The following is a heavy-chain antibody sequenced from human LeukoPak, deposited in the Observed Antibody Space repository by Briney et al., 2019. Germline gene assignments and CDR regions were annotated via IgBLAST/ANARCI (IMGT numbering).Heavy chain of an antibody. CDR2: ISGRGSDI. CDR1: GFIFRSYE. J-gene: IGHJ3*02. V-gene: IGHV3-48*03. CDR3: ARDGGPITLYYALDS. D-gene: IGHD1-14*01. Sequence: GGSLRLSCAASGFIFRSYEMNWVRQAPGKGLEGGSYISGRGSDIFYADSVTVRFTISRDNVKNSLYMQMNALRAEDTAVYYCARDGGPITLYYALDSWGQGTVVTVSS.